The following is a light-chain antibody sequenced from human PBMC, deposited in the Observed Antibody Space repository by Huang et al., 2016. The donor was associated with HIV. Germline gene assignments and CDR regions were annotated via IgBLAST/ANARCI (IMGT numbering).Light chain of an antibody. CDR2: DAA. V-gene: IGKV3-11*01. CDR1: QSVNSY. Sequence: EIVLTQSPATLSLYPGESATLFCRDSQSVNSYLAWYQQKPGQAPMLLIYDAANRATGIPARFSGSWSGTDFTLTISSLEPEDFVVYYCQQRSNWLYTFGQGTKLEIK. CDR3: QQRSNWLYT. J-gene: IGKJ2*01.